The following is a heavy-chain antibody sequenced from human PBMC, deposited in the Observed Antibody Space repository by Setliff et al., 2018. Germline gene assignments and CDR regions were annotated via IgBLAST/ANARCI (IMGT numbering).Heavy chain of an antibody. CDR2: IYPGDSDT. D-gene: IGHD2-2*01. J-gene: IGHJ3*02. Sequence: GAYLKISCKGSGYSFTSYWIGGVRQRPGKGLEWMGIIYPGDSDTRYSPSFQGQVTISADRSISTAYLQWSSLKASDTAMYYCARPGYCSSTSCSGAFDIWGQGTRVTV. CDR1: GYSFTSYW. CDR3: ARPGYCSSTSCSGAFDI. V-gene: IGHV5-51*01.